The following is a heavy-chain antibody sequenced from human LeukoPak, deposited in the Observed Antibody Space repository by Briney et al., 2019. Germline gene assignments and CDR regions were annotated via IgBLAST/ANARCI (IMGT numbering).Heavy chain of an antibody. CDR3: AKTHSSGWYDFDY. D-gene: IGHD6-19*01. Sequence: PGGSLRLSSAASGFTFSSYGMHWVRQAPGKGLEWVAVISYDGSNKYSADSVKGRFTISRDNSKNTLYLQMNSLRAEDTAVYYCAKTHSSGWYDFDYWGQGTLVTVSS. CDR2: ISYDGSNK. V-gene: IGHV3-30*18. CDR1: GFTFSSYG. J-gene: IGHJ4*02.